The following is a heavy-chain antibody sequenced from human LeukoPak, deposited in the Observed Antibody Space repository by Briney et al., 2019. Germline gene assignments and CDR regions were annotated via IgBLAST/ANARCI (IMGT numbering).Heavy chain of an antibody. V-gene: IGHV3-23*01. D-gene: IGHD2-15*01. CDR1: GFTFSSYG. CDR2: ISGSGGST. J-gene: IGHJ4*02. Sequence: PGGSLRLSCAASGFTFSSYGMSWIRQAPGKGLEWVSAISGSGGSTYYADSVKGRFTISRDNSKNTLYLQMNSLRAADTAVYYCARAPRPDDVIVVVVAATGTPFDYWGQGTLVTVSS. CDR3: ARAPRPDDVIVVVVAATGTPFDY.